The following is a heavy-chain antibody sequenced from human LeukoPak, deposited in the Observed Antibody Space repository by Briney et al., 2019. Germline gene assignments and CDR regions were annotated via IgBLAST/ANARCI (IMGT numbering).Heavy chain of an antibody. CDR3: AREGRAVGYYYMDV. J-gene: IGHJ6*03. V-gene: IGHV4-39*07. CDR1: GGSISSSSYY. D-gene: IGHD3-10*01. CDR2: IYYSGST. Sequence: SETLSLTCTVSGGSISSSSYYWGWIRQPPGKGLEWIGSIYYSGSTYYNPSLKSRVTISVDTSKNQFSLKLSSVTAADTAVYYCAREGRAVGYYYMDVWGKGTTVTVSS.